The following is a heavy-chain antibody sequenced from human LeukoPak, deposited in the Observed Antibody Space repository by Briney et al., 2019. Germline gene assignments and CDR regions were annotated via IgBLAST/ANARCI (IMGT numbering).Heavy chain of an antibody. CDR3: AREEVGAFDH. V-gene: IGHV4-59*13. Sequence: PSETLSLTCTVSGGSISSYYGNWIRQPPGKGLEWIGYIYYTGITNYNPSLKSRVTMSVDTSKNQFSLRLTSVTAADTAVYYCAREEVGAFDHWGQGTLVTVSS. D-gene: IGHD1-26*01. CDR1: GGSISSYY. J-gene: IGHJ4*02. CDR2: IYYTGIT.